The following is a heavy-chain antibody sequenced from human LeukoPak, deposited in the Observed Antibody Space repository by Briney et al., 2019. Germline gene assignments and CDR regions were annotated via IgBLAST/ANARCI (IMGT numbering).Heavy chain of an antibody. J-gene: IGHJ4*02. CDR1: GGSIRSTSYY. CDR3: ATLVSTRYYFDY. Sequence: SETLSLTCTVSGGSIRSTSYYWGWIRQPPGKGLEGIGSIYYTGSTYYNPSLKSRVTISVHTSKNQFSLRLTSVTAADTAVYFCATLVSTRYYFDYWGQGTLVTVSS. D-gene: IGHD5/OR15-5a*01. CDR2: IYYTGST. V-gene: IGHV4-39*01.